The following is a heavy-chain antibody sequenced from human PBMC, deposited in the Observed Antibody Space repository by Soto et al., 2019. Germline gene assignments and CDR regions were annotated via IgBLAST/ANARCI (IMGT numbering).Heavy chain of an antibody. CDR1: GFTFTSSA. J-gene: IGHJ6*02. Sequence: SVKVSCKASGFTFTSSAVQWVRQARGQRLEWIGWIVVGSGNTNYAQKFQERVTITRDMSTSTAYMELSSLRSEDTAVYYCAASSIVVVPDSGDYYYGIDVWGQGTTVTVSS. CDR3: AASSIVVVPDSGDYYYGIDV. D-gene: IGHD2-2*01. CDR2: IVVGSGNT. V-gene: IGHV1-58*01.